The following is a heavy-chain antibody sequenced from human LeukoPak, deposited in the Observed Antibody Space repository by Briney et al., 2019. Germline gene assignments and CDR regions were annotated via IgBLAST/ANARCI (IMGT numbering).Heavy chain of an antibody. Sequence: ASVKVSCKASGYTFTSYYIHWVRQAPGQGLEWMGVINPNGDSTSYAQKFQGRVTMTRDTSTSTVYMELSSLRSEDTAVHYCASYTAGGGGLDYWGQGTLVTVSS. J-gene: IGHJ4*02. D-gene: IGHD5-18*01. CDR3: ASYTAGGGGLDY. V-gene: IGHV1-46*01. CDR2: INPNGDST. CDR1: GYTFTSYY.